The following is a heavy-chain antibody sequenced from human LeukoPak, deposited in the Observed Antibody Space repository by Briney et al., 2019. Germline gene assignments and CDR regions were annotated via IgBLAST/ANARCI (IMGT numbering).Heavy chain of an antibody. CDR3: ARAYGRDGYNLDY. Sequence: RASVKVSCKASGGTFSSYAISWVRQAPGQGLEWMGGIIPIFGTANYAQKFQGRVTITADESTSTAYMELSSLRSEDTAVYYCARAYGRDGYNLDYWGQGTLVTVSS. D-gene: IGHD5-24*01. J-gene: IGHJ4*02. CDR1: GGTFSSYA. V-gene: IGHV1-69*13. CDR2: IIPIFGTA.